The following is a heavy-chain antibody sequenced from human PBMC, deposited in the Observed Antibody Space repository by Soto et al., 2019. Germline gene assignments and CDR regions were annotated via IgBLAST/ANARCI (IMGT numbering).Heavy chain of an antibody. CDR2: ISYDGSNK. D-gene: IGHD6-6*01. CDR3: AKPGSSSGDFDY. Sequence: LRLSCAASGFTFSSYGMHWVRQAPGKGLEWVAVISYDGSNKYYADSVKGRFTISRDNSKNTLYLQMNSLRAEDTAVYYCAKPGSSSGDFDYWGQGTLVTVSS. CDR1: GFTFSSYG. V-gene: IGHV3-30*18. J-gene: IGHJ4*02.